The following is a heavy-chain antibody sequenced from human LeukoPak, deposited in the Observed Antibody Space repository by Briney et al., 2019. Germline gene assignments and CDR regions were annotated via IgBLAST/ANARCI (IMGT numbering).Heavy chain of an antibody. Sequence: GRSLRLSCAASGFTFSSYGMHWVRQAPGKGLEWVAVISYDGSNKYYADSVKGRFTISRDNSKNTLYLQMNSLRADDTAVYYCARFAAGGSYYYYMDVWGKGTTVTVSS. CDR1: GFTFSSYG. CDR3: ARFAAGGSYYYYMDV. V-gene: IGHV3-30*03. D-gene: IGHD6-25*01. J-gene: IGHJ6*03. CDR2: ISYDGSNK.